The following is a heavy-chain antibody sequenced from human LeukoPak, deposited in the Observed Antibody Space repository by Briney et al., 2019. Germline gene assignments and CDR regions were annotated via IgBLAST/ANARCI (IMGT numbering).Heavy chain of an antibody. CDR2: LSPVFGTA. Sequence: SVKLSCKASGGTFSSYAIIWVRQDPGQGLEWMGGLSPVFGTANYAQKFQGRVTITADESTSTAYMELSSLRSEDTAVYYCATSRYYYDSSGYYEMGAFDYWGQGTLVTVSS. V-gene: IGHV1-69*13. J-gene: IGHJ4*02. CDR1: GGTFSSYA. CDR3: ATSRYYYDSSGYYEMGAFDY. D-gene: IGHD3-22*01.